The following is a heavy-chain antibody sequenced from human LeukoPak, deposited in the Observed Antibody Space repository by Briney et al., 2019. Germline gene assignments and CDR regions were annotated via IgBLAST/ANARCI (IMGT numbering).Heavy chain of an antibody. CDR3: ARGPKGSSGWYRYYYYGMDV. Sequence: GASVKVSCKASGYTFTSYGISWVRQAPGQGLEWMGWISAYNGNTNYAQKLQGRVTMTTDTSTSTAYMELRSLRSDDTAVYYCARGPKGSSGWYRYYYYGMDVWGQGTTVTVSS. J-gene: IGHJ6*02. CDR1: GYTFTSYG. V-gene: IGHV1-18*01. CDR2: ISAYNGNT. D-gene: IGHD6-19*01.